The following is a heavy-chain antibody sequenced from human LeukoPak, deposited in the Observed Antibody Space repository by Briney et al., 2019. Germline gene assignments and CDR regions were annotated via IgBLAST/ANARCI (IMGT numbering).Heavy chain of an antibody. CDR2: ISYDGNTK. CDR3: AKKKGGYKYDDFFDF. V-gene: IGHV3-30*18. J-gene: IGHJ4*02. D-gene: IGHD5-24*01. Sequence: GRSLRLTCAASGFSFSSYGMHWVRQAPGKGLEGVAAISYDGNTKYYVDSVKGRFTISRDNSKNTLYLQMNSLRGEDTAVYYCAKKKGGYKYDDFFDFWGQGTLVTVSS. CDR1: GFSFSSYG.